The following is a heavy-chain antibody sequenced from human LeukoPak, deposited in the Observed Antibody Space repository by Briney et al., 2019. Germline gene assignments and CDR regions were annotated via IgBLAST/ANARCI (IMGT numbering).Heavy chain of an antibody. D-gene: IGHD6-13*01. CDR2: ISAYNGNT. J-gene: IGHJ6*02. CDR1: GYTFTSYG. V-gene: IGHV1-18*01. Sequence: GAPVKVSCKASGYTFTSYGISWVRQAPGQGLEWMGWISAYNGNTNYAQKLQGRVTMTTDTSTSTAYMELRSLRSDDTAVYYCARDPSVAAAGTTGYYYGMDVWGQGTTVTVSS. CDR3: ARDPSVAAAGTTGYYYGMDV.